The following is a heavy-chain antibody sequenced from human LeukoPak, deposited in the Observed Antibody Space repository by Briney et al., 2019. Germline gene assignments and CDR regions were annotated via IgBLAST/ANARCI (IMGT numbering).Heavy chain of an antibody. CDR3: AKTSGYWEGFDY. J-gene: IGHJ4*02. CDR2: INAGNGNT. V-gene: IGHV1-3*01. D-gene: IGHD5-12*01. CDR1: GYTFTSYA. Sequence: ASVKVSCKASGYTFTSYAMHWVRQAPGQRLGWMGWINAGNGNTKYSQKFQGRVTITRDTSASTAYMELSSLRSEDTAVYYCAKTSGYWEGFDYWGQGTLVTVSS.